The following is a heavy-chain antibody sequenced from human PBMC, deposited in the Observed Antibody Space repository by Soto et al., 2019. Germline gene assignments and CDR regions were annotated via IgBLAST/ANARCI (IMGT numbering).Heavy chain of an antibody. CDR3: ARSPEWLFPHHLDY. D-gene: IGHD3-3*01. V-gene: IGHV3-30-3*01. CDR1: GFTFSSYA. Sequence: PGGSLRLSCAASGFTFSSYAMHWVRQAPGKGLEWVAVISYDGSNKYYADSVKGRFTISRDNSKNTLYLQMNSLRAEDTAVYYCARSPEWLFPHHLDYWGQGTLVTVSS. CDR2: ISYDGSNK. J-gene: IGHJ4*02.